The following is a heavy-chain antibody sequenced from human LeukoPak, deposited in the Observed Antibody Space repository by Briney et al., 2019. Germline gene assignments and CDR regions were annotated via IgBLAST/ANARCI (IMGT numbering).Heavy chain of an antibody. CDR3: ARDPGRVLRYFDWLFLGKITNWFDP. D-gene: IGHD3-9*01. Sequence: ASVKVSCKASGYTFTGYYMHWVRQAPGQGLEWMGWINPNSGGTNYAQKFQGRVTMTRDTSISTAYMELSRLRSDDTAVYYCARDPGRVLRYFDWLFLGKITNWFDPWGQGTLVTVSS. CDR2: INPNSGGT. CDR1: GYTFTGYY. V-gene: IGHV1-2*02. J-gene: IGHJ5*02.